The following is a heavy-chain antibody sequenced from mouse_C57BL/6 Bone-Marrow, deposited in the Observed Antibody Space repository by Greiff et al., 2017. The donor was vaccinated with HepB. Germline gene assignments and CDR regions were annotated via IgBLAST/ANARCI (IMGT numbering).Heavy chain of an antibody. V-gene: IGHV5-6*01. CDR2: ISSGGSYT. Sequence: EVMLVDSGGDLVKPGGSLKLSCAASGFTFSSYGMSWVRQTPDKRLEWVATISSGGSYTYYPDSVKGRFTISRDNAKNTLYLQMSSLKSEDTAMYYCARPDYWGQGTTLTVSS. CDR3: ARPDY. J-gene: IGHJ2*01. CDR1: GFTFSSYG.